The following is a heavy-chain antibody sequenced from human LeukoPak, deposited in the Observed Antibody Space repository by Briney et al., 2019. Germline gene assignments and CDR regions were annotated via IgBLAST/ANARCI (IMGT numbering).Heavy chain of an antibody. J-gene: IGHJ4*02. V-gene: IGHV3-21*01. CDR1: GFTFSIYN. CDR3: ARVGYYDSSGYYPVPFDN. D-gene: IGHD3-22*01. Sequence: GGSLRLSCAASGFTFSIYNMNWVRQAPGKGLEWVSSISRGNSYIYYADSLKGRFTISRDDAKSSLYLQMNSLRAEDTAVYYCARVGYYDSSGYYPVPFDNWGQGTLVTVSS. CDR2: ISRGNSYI.